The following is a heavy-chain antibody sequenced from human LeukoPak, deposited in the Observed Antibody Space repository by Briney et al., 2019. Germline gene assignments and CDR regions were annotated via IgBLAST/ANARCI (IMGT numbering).Heavy chain of an antibody. D-gene: IGHD3-22*01. V-gene: IGHV3-33*06. J-gene: IGHJ4*02. CDR2: IWYDGSNK. CDR3: AKGAGSYYNYFDY. CDR1: GFTFSSNG. Sequence: GGSLRLXCAASGFTFSSNGMHWVRQAPGKGLEWVAVIWYDGSNKYCADSVKGRFTISRDNFKNTLYLQVNSLRAEDTAVYYCAKGAGSYYNYFDYWGQGTLVTVSS.